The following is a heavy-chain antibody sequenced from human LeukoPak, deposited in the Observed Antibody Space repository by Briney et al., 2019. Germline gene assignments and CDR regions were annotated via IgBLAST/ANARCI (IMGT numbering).Heavy chain of an antibody. J-gene: IGHJ6*04. D-gene: IGHD6-13*01. Sequence: ASVKVSCKASGYTFTNYVIHWVRQAPGQRLESMGWINAGNGDTKCSQKFQGRVTITRDTFASTAYMELSSLRSEDTAVYYCAREELVPYGMDVWGKGTTVTVSS. CDR2: INAGNGDT. CDR1: GYTFTNYV. V-gene: IGHV1-3*01. CDR3: AREELVPYGMDV.